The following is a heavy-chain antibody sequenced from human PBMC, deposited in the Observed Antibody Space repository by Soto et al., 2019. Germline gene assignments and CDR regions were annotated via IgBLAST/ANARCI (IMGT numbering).Heavy chain of an antibody. J-gene: IGHJ3*02. Sequence: EVQLVESGGGLVKPGGSLRLSCAASGFTFSNAWMSWVRQAPGKGLEWVGRIKSKTDGGTTDYAAPVKGRFTISRDDSKNTLYLQMNSLKTEDTAVYYCTTEFPRTGDAFDIWGQGTMVTVSS. CDR3: TTEFPRTGDAFDI. CDR2: IKSKTDGGTT. D-gene: IGHD2-21*01. CDR1: GFTFSNAW. V-gene: IGHV3-15*01.